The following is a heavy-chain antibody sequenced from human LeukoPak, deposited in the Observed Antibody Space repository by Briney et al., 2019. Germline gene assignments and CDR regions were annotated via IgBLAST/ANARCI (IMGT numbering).Heavy chain of an antibody. CDR3: ARGRKSNAIVVVTAIIPYAWFDP. CDR2: IYHSGST. V-gene: IGHV4-30-2*01. Sequence: KSSETLSLTCAVSGGSISSGGYSWSWIRQPPGKGLEWIGYIYHSGSTYYNPSLKSRVTISVDRSKNQFSLKLSSVTAADTAVYYCARGRKSNAIVVVTAIIPYAWFDPWGQGTLVTVSS. CDR1: GGSISSGGYS. D-gene: IGHD2-21*02. J-gene: IGHJ5*02.